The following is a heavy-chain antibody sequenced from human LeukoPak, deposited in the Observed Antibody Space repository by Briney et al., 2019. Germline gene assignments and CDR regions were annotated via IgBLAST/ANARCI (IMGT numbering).Heavy chain of an antibody. Sequence: GGSLRLSCAASGFTFSSYGMHWVRQAPGKGLEWVSSICSSSSYIYYADSVKGRFTISRDSAKNSLYLQMNSLRAEDTAVYYCACIAAAGTDYWGQGTLVTVSS. J-gene: IGHJ4*02. CDR3: ACIAAAGTDY. D-gene: IGHD6-13*01. CDR2: ICSSSSYI. CDR1: GFTFSSYG. V-gene: IGHV3-21*01.